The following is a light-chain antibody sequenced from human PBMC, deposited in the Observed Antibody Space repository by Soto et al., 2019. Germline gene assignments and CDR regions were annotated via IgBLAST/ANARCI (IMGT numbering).Light chain of an antibody. Sequence: EIVMTQSTATLSVSPGERATLSCRASQSVSSNLAWYQQKPGQAPRLLIYGASTRATGIPARFSGSGSGTEFTLTISSLQSEDFAVYYCQQYNNWPLTFGGRTKVEIK. CDR1: QSVSSN. CDR3: QQYNNWPLT. V-gene: IGKV3-15*01. CDR2: GAS. J-gene: IGKJ4*01.